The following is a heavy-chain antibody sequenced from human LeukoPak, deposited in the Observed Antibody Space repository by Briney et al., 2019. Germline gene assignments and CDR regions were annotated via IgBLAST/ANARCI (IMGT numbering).Heavy chain of an antibody. CDR2: ISYDGSNK. CDR3: ARDPLISMVRGHFDY. J-gene: IGHJ4*02. D-gene: IGHD3-10*01. Sequence: PGRSLRLSCAASGFTFSSYAMHWVRQAPGKGLEWVAVISYDGSNKYYADSVKGRFTISRDNSKNTLYLQMNSLRAEDTAVYYCARDPLISMVRGHFDYWGQGVLVTVSS. CDR1: GFTFSSYA. V-gene: IGHV3-30-3*01.